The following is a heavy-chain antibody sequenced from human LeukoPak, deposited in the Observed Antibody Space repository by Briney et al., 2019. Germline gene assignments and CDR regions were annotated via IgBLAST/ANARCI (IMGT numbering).Heavy chain of an antibody. D-gene: IGHD3-3*01. CDR3: ARFGVVTYYYYYMDV. CDR2: ISSSGSTI. V-gene: IGHV3-48*03. CDR1: GFTFSSYE. J-gene: IGHJ6*03. Sequence: QPGGSLRLSCAASGFTFSSYEMNWVRKAPGKGLEWVSYISSSGSTIYYADSVKGRFTISRDNAKNSLYLQMNSLRAEDTAVYYCARFGVVTYYYYYMDVWGKGTTVTVSS.